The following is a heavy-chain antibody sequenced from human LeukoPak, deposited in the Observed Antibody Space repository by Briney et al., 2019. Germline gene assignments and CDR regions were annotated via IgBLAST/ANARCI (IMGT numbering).Heavy chain of an antibody. CDR2: VYSGGLT. Sequence: GGSLRLSCAASGFIASENYMSWVRQAPGKGLEWVSTVYSGGLTFYADPVKGRFTISRDNSKNTLYLQMSSLRAEDTVVYHCVRDRWPGLGDFWGQGTTVTVSS. V-gene: IGHV3-66*01. CDR3: VRDRWPGLGDF. D-gene: IGHD6-19*01. CDR1: GFIASENY. J-gene: IGHJ6*02.